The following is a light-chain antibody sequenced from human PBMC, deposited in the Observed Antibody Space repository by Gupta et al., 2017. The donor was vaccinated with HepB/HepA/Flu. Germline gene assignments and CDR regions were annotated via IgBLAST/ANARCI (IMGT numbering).Light chain of an antibody. V-gene: IGKV3-11*01. J-gene: IGKJ4*01. Sequence: IVLTQSPGTLSLSPGERGTLSCRASQSVSSHLAWYQQKPGQAPRLLIYDASNRATGIPARFSGSGFGTDFTLTISSVEPEDFADDEGQQRLNWPLTFGGGTKVEI. CDR3: QQRLNWPLT. CDR1: QSVSSH. CDR2: DAS.